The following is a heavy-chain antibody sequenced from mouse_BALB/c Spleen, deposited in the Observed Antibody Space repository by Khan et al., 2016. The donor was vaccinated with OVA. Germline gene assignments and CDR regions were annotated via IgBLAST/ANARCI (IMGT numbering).Heavy chain of an antibody. CDR2: IWSAGST. CDR1: GFSLTNYS. J-gene: IGHJ3*01. V-gene: IGHV2-2*02. D-gene: IGHD2-4*01. CDR3: ARRGYDYGRGAWFAY. Sequence: QVQLKQSGPGLVQPSQSLSITCTVSGFSLTNYSVHWVRQSPGKGLEWLGVIWSAGSTDYNADFISRLSISKDNSRSQVFFKMNSLQPNDTAIYYCARRGYDYGRGAWFAYWGQGTLVTVSA.